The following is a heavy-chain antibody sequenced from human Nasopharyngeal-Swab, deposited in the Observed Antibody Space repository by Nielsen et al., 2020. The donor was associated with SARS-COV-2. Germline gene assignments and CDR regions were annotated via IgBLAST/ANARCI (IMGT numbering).Heavy chain of an antibody. CDR3: ARGNCDSTSCYKPGPTDY. J-gene: IGHJ4*02. CDR2: IYYGGSP. CDR1: GASIRSGDYY. V-gene: IGHV4-30-4*08. Sequence: SETLSLTCTVSGASIRSGDYYWSWIRQPPGKGLEWIGYIYYGGSPYYNPSLKSQITISVDTSRNQFSLRLSSVTAADTAVYYCARGNCDSTSCYKPGPTDYWGQGTLVTVSS. D-gene: IGHD2-2*02.